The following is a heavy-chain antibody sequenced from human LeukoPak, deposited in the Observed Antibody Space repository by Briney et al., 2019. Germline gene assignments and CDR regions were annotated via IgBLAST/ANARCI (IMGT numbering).Heavy chain of an antibody. V-gene: IGHV1-2*06. D-gene: IGHD2-15*01. CDR1: GYTFTGYY. Sequence: ASVTVSCKASGYTFTGYYLHWVRQAPGQGLEWMGRINPANGGTNYAQKFQDRVTMTRDTSISTAYMELSRLRSDDTAVYYCARAVGAAGIDYWGQGTLVTVSS. CDR2: INPANGGT. J-gene: IGHJ4*02. CDR3: ARAVGAAGIDY.